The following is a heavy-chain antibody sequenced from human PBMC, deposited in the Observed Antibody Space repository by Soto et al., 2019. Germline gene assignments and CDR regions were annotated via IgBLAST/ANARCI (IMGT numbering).Heavy chain of an antibody. CDR2: IWYDGSNK. V-gene: IGHV3-33*01. D-gene: IGHD2-2*01. J-gene: IGHJ6*02. Sequence: RLSCAASGFTFSSYGMHWVRQAPGKGLEWVAVIWYDGSNKYYADSVKGRFTISRDNSKNTLYLQMNSLRAEDTAVYYCARGHCSSTSCRRGYYYYGMDVWGQGTTVTVSS. CDR3: ARGHCSSTSCRRGYYYYGMDV. CDR1: GFTFSSYG.